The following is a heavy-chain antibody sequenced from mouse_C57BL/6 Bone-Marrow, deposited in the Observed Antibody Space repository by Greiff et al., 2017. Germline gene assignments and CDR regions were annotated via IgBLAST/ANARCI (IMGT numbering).Heavy chain of an antibody. V-gene: IGHV1-69*01. J-gene: IGHJ2*01. Sequence: QVQLQQSGAELVMPGASVKLSCKASGYTFTSYWMHWVKQRPGQGLEWIGEIDPSDSYTNYNQKFKGKSTLTVDKSSSTAYMQLSSLTSEDSAVYYCARGRGNYGFDYWGQGTTLTGSS. CDR3: ARGRGNYGFDY. CDR2: IDPSDSYT. D-gene: IGHD2-1*01. CDR1: GYTFTSYW.